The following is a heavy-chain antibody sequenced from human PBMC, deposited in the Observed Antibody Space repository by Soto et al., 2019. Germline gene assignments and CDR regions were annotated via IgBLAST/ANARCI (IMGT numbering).Heavy chain of an antibody. D-gene: IGHD3-9*01. Sequence: PGGSLRLSCAGSGFTPTTTPLSWVRQPPGKGLEWVATVSGAASHTYYVDSVRGRFFISRDNSKNTVTLQMNNLTVDDTAVYYCATSFRYFDNWGQGTRVTVPQ. CDR1: GFTPTTTP. CDR2: VSGAASHT. J-gene: IGHJ4*02. CDR3: ATSFRYFDN. V-gene: IGHV3-23*01.